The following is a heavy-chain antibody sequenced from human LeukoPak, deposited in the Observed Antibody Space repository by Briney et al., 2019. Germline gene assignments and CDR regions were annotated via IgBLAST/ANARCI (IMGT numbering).Heavy chain of an antibody. D-gene: IGHD2-2*03. CDR3: ARHGSYRDY. J-gene: IGHJ4*02. CDR2: IYYSGST. V-gene: IGHV4-39*01. Sequence: PSDTLSLTCTVSGGSISSSSYYWGWIRQPPGKGLEWIRSIYYSGSTYYNPSLKSRVTISVDTSKNQFSLKLSSVTAADTAVYYCARHGSYRDYWGQGTLVTVSS. CDR1: GGSISSSSYY.